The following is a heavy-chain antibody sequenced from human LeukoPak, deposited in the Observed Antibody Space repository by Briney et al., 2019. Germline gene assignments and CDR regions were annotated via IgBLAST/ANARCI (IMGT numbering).Heavy chain of an antibody. D-gene: IGHD6-19*01. CDR1: GFTFSSYS. J-gene: IGHJ4*02. Sequence: GGSLRLSCAASGFTFSSYSMNWVRQAPGKGLEWVSAISGSGGSTYYADSVKGRFTISRDNSKNTLYLQMNSLRAEDTAVYYCAIPAVAGTNFDYWGQGTLVTVSS. CDR2: ISGSGGST. CDR3: AIPAVAGTNFDY. V-gene: IGHV3-23*01.